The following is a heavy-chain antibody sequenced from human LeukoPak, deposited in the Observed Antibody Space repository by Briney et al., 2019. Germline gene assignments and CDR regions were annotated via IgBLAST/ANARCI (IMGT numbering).Heavy chain of an antibody. V-gene: IGHV1-2*02. Sequence: ASVKDSRKHPRYTSTDSNVRRVRQVPGQGLQWLGWINPNSGATNYAQKFQGRVTMARDTSIDTAYMDLSKLTSDDTAVYFCLRGGIVMGDYDWFVPWRQGSLVTVSS. CDR1: RYTSTDSN. CDR3: LRGGIVMGDYDWFVP. CDR2: INPNSGAT. J-gene: IGHJ5*02. D-gene: IGHD3-16*02.